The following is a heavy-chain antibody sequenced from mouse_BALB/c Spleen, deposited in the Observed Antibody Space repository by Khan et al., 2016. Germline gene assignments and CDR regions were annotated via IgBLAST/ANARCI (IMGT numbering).Heavy chain of an antibody. V-gene: IGHV1S135*01. CDR3: AREGITTIVAKGLDY. CDR2: IDPYNGDT. D-gene: IGHD1-1*01. J-gene: IGHJ2*01. Sequence: VQLQQSGPELVMPGASVKVSCKASGYAFTSYNMYWVKQSHGKSLEWIGYIDPYNGDTAYNQKFKGKATLTVDKPSSTAHMHRNSLTSEDSAVYFCAREGITTIVAKGLDYWGQGTTLTVSS. CDR1: GYAFTSYN.